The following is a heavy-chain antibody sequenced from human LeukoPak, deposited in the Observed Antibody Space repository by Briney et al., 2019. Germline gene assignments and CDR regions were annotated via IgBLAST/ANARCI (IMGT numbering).Heavy chain of an antibody. J-gene: IGHJ4*02. Sequence: GGSLRLSCAASGFTFRNYGMHWVRQAPGKGLEGVPVIWYDGSNKYYADSVKGRFTISRDNSKNTLYMQMNSLGGEDTAVYYCATVAGHDVRGVSTFYFDYWGQGTLVTVSS. CDR1: GFTFRNYG. CDR3: ATVAGHDVRGVSTFYFDY. D-gene: IGHD3-10*02. V-gene: IGHV3-33*01. CDR2: IWYDGSNK.